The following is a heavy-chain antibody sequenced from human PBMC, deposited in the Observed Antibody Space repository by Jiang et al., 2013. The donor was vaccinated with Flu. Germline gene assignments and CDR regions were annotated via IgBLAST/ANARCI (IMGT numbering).Heavy chain of an antibody. CDR1: GYIFTSYY. D-gene: IGHD3-22*01. J-gene: IGHJ4*02. Sequence: GAEVKKPGASVKVSCKASGYIFTSYYIYWVRQAPGQGLEWMGIISPASGTASYAQKFQGRVTMTRDTSTSTVYMELSSLRSEDTAVYYCARGTYYNDRSSYLYWGQGTRGHRLL. CDR2: ISPASGTA. CDR3: ARGTYYNDRSSYLY. V-gene: IGHV1-46*01.